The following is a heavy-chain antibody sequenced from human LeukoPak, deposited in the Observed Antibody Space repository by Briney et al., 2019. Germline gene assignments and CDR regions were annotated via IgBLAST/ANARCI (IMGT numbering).Heavy chain of an antibody. J-gene: IGHJ3*02. CDR2: ISGSGGST. CDR1: GFTFSGYA. CDR3: AKDRVRAVASDAFDI. V-gene: IGHV3-23*01. D-gene: IGHD6-19*01. Sequence: GGSLRLSCAASGFTFSGYAMSWVRQAPGKGLEWVSAISGSGGSTYYADSVKGRFTISRDNSKNTLYLQMNSLRAEDTAVYYCAKDRVRAVASDAFDIWGQGTMVTVSS.